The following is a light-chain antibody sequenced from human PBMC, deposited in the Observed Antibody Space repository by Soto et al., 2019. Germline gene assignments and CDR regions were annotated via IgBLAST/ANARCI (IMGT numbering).Light chain of an antibody. CDR1: QDIKSY. CDR2: DAS. J-gene: IGKJ4*01. CDR3: PHHHHLPPLP. Sequence: DIQMTQSPSSLSASVGDRVTITCQASQDIKSYLNWYQQKPGQAPNLLIYDASNLKTGVPSRFSGTGSGTHLTFTSRSLHPEDIATNYCPHHHHLPPLPVGGGTKLDIK. V-gene: IGKV1-33*01.